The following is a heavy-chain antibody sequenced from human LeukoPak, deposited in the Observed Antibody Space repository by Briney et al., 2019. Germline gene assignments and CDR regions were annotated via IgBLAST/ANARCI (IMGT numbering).Heavy chain of an antibody. V-gene: IGHV5-51*01. CDR1: GYISTIYW. J-gene: IGHJ4*02. D-gene: IGHD4-17*01. CDR3: ANQGTVITSQY. Sequence: GESLKISCKASGYISTIYWIGWVRQMPGKALEWMGIIYPGDSDTRYSPSFQGQVTISADKSISTAYLQWSSLKASDTAMYYCANQGTVITSQYGGQGTLVTVSS. CDR2: IYPGDSDT.